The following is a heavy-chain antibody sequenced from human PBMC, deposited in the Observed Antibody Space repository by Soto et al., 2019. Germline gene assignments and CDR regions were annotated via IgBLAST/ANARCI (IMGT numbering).Heavy chain of an antibody. V-gene: IGHV3-53*01. CDR2: IYSGGST. D-gene: IGHD6-19*01. Sequence: GGSLRLSCAASGFTVSSNYMSWVRQAPGKGLEWVSVIYSGGSTYYADSVKGRFTISRDNSKNTLYLQMNSLRAEDTAVYYCGGAVAGNYYYCYMDVWGKGTTVTVSS. J-gene: IGHJ6*03. CDR3: GGAVAGNYYYCYMDV. CDR1: GFTVSSNY.